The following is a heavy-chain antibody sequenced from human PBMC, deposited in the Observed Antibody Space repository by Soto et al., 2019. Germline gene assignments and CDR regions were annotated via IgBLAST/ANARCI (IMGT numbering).Heavy chain of an antibody. CDR2: ISSNGGST. J-gene: IGHJ2*01. D-gene: IGHD6-13*01. V-gene: IGHV3-64D*06. Sequence: EVQLLESGGGLVQPGGSLRLSCAASGFIFSTYVMSWVRQAPGKGLEYVSAISSNGGSTYYADSVKGRFTISRDNSKNTLYLQMSSLRAEDTAVYYCVKDSSSWYSYFDLWGRGTLVTVSS. CDR1: GFIFSTYV. CDR3: VKDSSSWYSYFDL.